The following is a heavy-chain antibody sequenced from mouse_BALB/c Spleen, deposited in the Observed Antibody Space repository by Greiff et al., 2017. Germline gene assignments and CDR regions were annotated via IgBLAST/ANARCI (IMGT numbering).Heavy chain of an antibody. Sequence: QVHVKQSGAELVRPGTSVKISCKASGYTFTNYWLGWVKQRPGHGLEWIGDIYPGGGYTNYNEKFKGKATLTADTSSSTAYMQLSSLTSEDSAVYFCARHFPITTVVTPLDYWGQGTTLTVSS. CDR1: GYTFTNYW. CDR2: IYPGGGYT. J-gene: IGHJ2*01. V-gene: IGHV1-63*02. D-gene: IGHD1-1*01. CDR3: ARHFPITTVVTPLDY.